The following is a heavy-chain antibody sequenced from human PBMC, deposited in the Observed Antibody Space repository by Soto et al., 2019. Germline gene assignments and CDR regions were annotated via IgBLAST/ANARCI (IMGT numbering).Heavy chain of an antibody. Sequence: QVQLVESGGGVVQPGGSLRLSCAASGFTFSYYGVHWVRQAPGKGLEWVAVMHTGGNEKYYVDSAKGRFTVSRDDSRNMVYLKMSGLRAEDTAEYFCARVADTTGHYSHFYFWGRGALVAVS. J-gene: IGHJ4*02. CDR3: ARVADTTGHYSHFYF. CDR2: MHTGGNEK. V-gene: IGHV3-33*08. CDR1: GFTFSYYG. D-gene: IGHD3-9*01.